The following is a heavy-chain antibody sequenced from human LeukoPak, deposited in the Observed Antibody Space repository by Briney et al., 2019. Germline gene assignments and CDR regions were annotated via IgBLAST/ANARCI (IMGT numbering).Heavy chain of an antibody. V-gene: IGHV3-23*01. CDR3: AKLLLWLGELSYYDY. CDR1: RFTFNYYA. CDR2: ISGSGGST. D-gene: IGHD3-10*01. Sequence: QPGVSVRLYSAASRFTFNYYAMMWVPHAPGKGWVGVSAISGSGGSTYCTDSVRVRFTIPRYKTKNTLYLQMNSLRAEDTAVYYCAKLLLWLGELSYYDYWG. J-gene: IGHJ4*01.